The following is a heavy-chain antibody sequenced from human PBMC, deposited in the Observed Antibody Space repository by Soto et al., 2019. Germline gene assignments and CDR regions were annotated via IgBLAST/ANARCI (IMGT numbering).Heavy chain of an antibody. CDR2: ISYDGSNK. D-gene: IGHD5-12*01. CDR3: AREIEMAFDY. CDR1: GFTFSSYA. V-gene: IGHV3-30-3*01. J-gene: IGHJ4*02. Sequence: QVQLVESGGGVVQPGRSLRLSCAASGFTFSSYAMHWVRQAPGKGLEWVAVISYDGSNKYYADSVKDRFTISRDNSKNTLYLQMNSLRAEDTAVYYCAREIEMAFDYWGQGTLVTVSS.